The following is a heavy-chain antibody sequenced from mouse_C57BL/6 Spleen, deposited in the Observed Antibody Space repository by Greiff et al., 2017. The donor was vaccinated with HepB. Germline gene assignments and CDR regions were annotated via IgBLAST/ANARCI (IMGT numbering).Heavy chain of an antibody. V-gene: IGHV5-12*01. CDR3: ARVGRWYFDV. CDR1: GFTFSDYY. J-gene: IGHJ1*03. D-gene: IGHD4-1*01. CDR2: ISNGGGST. Sequence: EVMLVESGGGLVQPGGSLKLSCAASGFTFSDYYMYWVRQTPEKRLEWVAYISNGGGSTYYPDTVKGRFTISRDNAKNTLYLQMSRLKSEDTAMYYCARVGRWYFDVWGTGTTVTVSS.